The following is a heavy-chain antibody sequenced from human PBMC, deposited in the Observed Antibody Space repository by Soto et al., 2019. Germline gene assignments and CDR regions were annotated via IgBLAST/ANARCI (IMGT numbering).Heavy chain of an antibody. CDR3: ARRPRMSGIVGAKTYYYYGMDV. J-gene: IGHJ6*02. Sequence: SVKVSCKASGFTFTRSAVQWVRQARGQRLEWIGWIVVGSANTIYAQKFQERVTVTRDMSTSTAYMELSSLRSEDTAVYYCARRPRMSGIVGAKTYYYYGMDVWGQGTTVTVSS. CDR2: IVVGSANT. D-gene: IGHD1-26*01. V-gene: IGHV1-58*01. CDR1: GFTFTRSA.